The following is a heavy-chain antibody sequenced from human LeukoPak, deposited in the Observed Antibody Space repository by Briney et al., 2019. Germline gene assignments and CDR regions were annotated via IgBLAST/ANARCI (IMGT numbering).Heavy chain of an antibody. CDR1: GFTFSSYA. D-gene: IGHD5-24*01. CDR2: ISGSGGST. J-gene: IGHJ4*02. V-gene: IGHV3-23*01. CDR3: AKDESEGYNWGDFDY. Sequence: GGSLRLSCAASGFTFSSYAMSWVRQAPGKGLEWVSAISGSGGSTYYADSVKGRFTVSRDNSKNTLYLQMNSLRAEDTAVYYCAKDESEGYNWGDFDYWGQGTLVTVSS.